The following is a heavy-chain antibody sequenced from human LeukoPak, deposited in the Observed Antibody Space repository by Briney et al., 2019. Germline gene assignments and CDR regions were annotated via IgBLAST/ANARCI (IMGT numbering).Heavy chain of an antibody. CDR3: AGATIAAAGFSFDY. D-gene: IGHD6-13*01. CDR1: GGSISSYY. V-gene: IGHV4-4*07. J-gene: IGHJ4*02. Sequence: SETLSLTCTVSGGSISSYYWSWIRQPAGKGLEWFGCIYTDGSTNYNPSLDGRVTISLDTSENQFSLKLTSVTAADTALYYCAGATIAAAGFSFDYWGQGTLVTVSS. CDR2: IYTDGST.